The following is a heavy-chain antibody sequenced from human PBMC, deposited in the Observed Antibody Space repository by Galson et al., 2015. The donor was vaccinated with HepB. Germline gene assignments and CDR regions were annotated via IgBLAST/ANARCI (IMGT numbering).Heavy chain of an antibody. Sequence: SVKVSCKASGYTFTSYGISWVRQAPGQGLEWMGWISAYNGNTNYAQKLQGRVTMTTDTSTSTAYMELRSLRSDDTAVYYCARVRPLEWLLGAFDIWGQGTMVTVSS. CDR3: ARVRPLEWLLGAFDI. CDR2: ISAYNGNT. J-gene: IGHJ3*02. CDR1: GYTFTSYG. D-gene: IGHD3-3*01. V-gene: IGHV1-18*01.